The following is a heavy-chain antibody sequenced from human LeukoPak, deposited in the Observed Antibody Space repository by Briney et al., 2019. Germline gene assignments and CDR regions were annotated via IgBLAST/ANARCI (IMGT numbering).Heavy chain of an antibody. CDR3: ARSGGPYDFWSGYLY. CDR2: INPNSGGT. V-gene: IGHV1-2*02. Sequence: ASVKVSCETSGYTFSDYYMHWVRQAPGQGLEWMGWINPNSGGTNYAQKFQGRVTMTRDTSISTAYMELSRLRSADTAVYYCARSGGPYDFWSGYLYWGQGTLVTVSS. D-gene: IGHD3-3*01. CDR1: GYTFSDYY. J-gene: IGHJ4*02.